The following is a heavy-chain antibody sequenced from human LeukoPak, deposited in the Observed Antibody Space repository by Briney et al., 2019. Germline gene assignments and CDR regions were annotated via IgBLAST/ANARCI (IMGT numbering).Heavy chain of an antibody. CDR1: GGSISSYY. J-gene: IGHJ4*02. D-gene: IGHD6-13*01. CDR2: IYYSGTT. Sequence: PSETLSLTCTVSGGSISSYYWSWIRQPPGKGLELIGYIYYSGTTNYNPSLKSRVTILVDTSKNQFSLNLSSVTAADTAVYYCARRGIAAAGYDYWGQGTLVTVSS. CDR3: ARRGIAAAGYDY. V-gene: IGHV4-59*08.